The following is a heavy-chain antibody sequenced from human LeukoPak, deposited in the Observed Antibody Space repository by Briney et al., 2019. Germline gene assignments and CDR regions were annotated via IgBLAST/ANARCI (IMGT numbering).Heavy chain of an antibody. Sequence: GGSLRLSCAASGFTFSSYWMHWVRRAPGKGLVWVSRINSDGSSTSYADSVKGRFTISRDNAKNTLYLQMNSLRAEDTAVYYCARDYGDYANWFDPWGQGTLVTVSS. CDR1: GFTFSSYW. V-gene: IGHV3-74*01. J-gene: IGHJ5*02. D-gene: IGHD4-17*01. CDR3: ARDYGDYANWFDP. CDR2: INSDGSST.